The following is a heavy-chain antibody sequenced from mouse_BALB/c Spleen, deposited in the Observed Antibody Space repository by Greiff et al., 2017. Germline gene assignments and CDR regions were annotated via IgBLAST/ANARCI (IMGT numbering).Heavy chain of an antibody. CDR3: ARKDALYYDYDWFAY. J-gene: IGHJ3*01. D-gene: IGHD2-4*01. V-gene: IGHV2-2*02. CDR2: IWSGGST. CDR1: GFSLTSYG. Sequence: VQLVESGPGLVQPSQSLSITCTVSGFSLTSYGVHWVRQSPGKGLEWLGVIWSGGSTDYNAAFISRLSISKDNSKSQVFFKMNSLQANDTAIYYCARKDALYYDYDWFAYWGQGTLVTVSA.